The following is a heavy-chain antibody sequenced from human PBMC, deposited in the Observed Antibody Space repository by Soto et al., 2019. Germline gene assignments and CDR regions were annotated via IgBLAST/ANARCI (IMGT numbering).Heavy chain of an antibody. J-gene: IGHJ5*02. D-gene: IGHD4-17*01. Sequence: SETLSLTCTVSGDSISNYYWGWVRQPPGKGLEWIGYIYYTGSTNYDPSLESRVTISADTSKNQFCLNLTSVTPADTAVYYCARIRSNSFDPWGQGTLVTVSS. V-gene: IGHV4-59*01. CDR3: ARIRSNSFDP. CDR2: IYYTGST. CDR1: GDSISNYY.